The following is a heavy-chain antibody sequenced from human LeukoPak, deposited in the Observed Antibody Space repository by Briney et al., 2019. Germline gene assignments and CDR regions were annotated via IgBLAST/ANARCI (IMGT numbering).Heavy chain of an antibody. CDR3: ARDLNPYYYDSSGYYRPSVKAFDI. D-gene: IGHD3-22*01. Sequence: PGRSPRLSSAPSGFTFSSYEMNSVRQAPGKGLEWGSYISSSGSTIYYADSVKGRFTISRDNAKNSLYLQMNSLRAEDTAVYYCARDLNPYYYDSSGYYRPSVKAFDIWGQGTMVTVSS. CDR2: ISSSGSTI. J-gene: IGHJ3*02. CDR1: GFTFSSYE. V-gene: IGHV3-48*03.